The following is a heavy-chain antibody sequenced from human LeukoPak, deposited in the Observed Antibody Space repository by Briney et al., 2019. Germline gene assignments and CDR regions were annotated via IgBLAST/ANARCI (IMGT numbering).Heavy chain of an antibody. J-gene: IGHJ4*02. CDR2: IYYSGST. CDR1: GGSISSSSYY. CDR3: AKYGSSRYVRGDPYFDY. D-gene: IGHD6-13*01. V-gene: IGHV4-39*01. Sequence: SETLSLTCTVSGGSISSSSYYWGWIRQPPGKGLEWIGSIYYSGSTYYNPSLKSRVTISVDTSKNQFSLKVSSVTAADTAVYYCAKYGSSRYVRGDPYFDYWGQGTLVTVSS.